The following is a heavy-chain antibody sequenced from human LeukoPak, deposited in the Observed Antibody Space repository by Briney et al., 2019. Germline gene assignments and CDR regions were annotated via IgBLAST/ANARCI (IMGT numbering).Heavy chain of an antibody. CDR2: ILYVGSNQ. V-gene: IGHV3-30*03. D-gene: IGHD3-10*01. CDR1: GFTFRNYG. CDR3: ARLRQGSGTYYIDY. J-gene: IGHJ4*02. Sequence: PGGPLRLSCAASGFTFRNYGMHWVRQAPGTGLEWVALILYVGSNQYYADSVKGRFTISRDNAKNTLYLRMYSLRTGVTAVYYCARLRQGSGTYYIDYWGQGTLVTVSS.